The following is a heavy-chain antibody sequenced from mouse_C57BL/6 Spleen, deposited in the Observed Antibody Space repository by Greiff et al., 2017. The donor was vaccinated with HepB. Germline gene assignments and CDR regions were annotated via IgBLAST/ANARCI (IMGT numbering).Heavy chain of an antibody. D-gene: IGHD3-2*02. Sequence: VKLMESGAELARPGASVKLSCKASGYTFTSYGISWVKQRTGQGLEWIGEIYPRSGNTYYNEKFKGKATLTADKSSSTAYMELRSLTSEDSAVYFCLDSSGYSDYWGQGTTLTVSS. J-gene: IGHJ2*01. CDR2: IYPRSGNT. V-gene: IGHV1-81*01. CDR3: LDSSGYSDY. CDR1: GYTFTSYG.